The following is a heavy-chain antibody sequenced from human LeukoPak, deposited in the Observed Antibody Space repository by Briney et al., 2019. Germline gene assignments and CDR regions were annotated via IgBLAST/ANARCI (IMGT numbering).Heavy chain of an antibody. CDR1: GFTFSSYS. CDR3: ARDIQLERRGAFDI. CDR2: ISSSSSYI. Sequence: GGSLRLSCAASGFTFSSYSMNWVRQAPGKGLEWVSSISSSSSYIYYADSVKGRFTISRDNAKNSLYLQMNSLRAEDTAVYYCARDIQLERRGAFDIWGQGTMVTVSS. J-gene: IGHJ3*02. V-gene: IGHV3-21*01. D-gene: IGHD1-1*01.